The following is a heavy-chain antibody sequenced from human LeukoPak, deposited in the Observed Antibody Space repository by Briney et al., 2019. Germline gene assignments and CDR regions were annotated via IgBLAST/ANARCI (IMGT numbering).Heavy chain of an antibody. Sequence: PSETLSLTCTVSGGSISSSDYYWGWIRQPPGKGLEWIGSIYYSVTTYYNPSLKSRVTISVDTSKNQFSLKLNSVTAADTAVYYCARIREMAATISYHYYMDVWGKGTTVTVSS. CDR2: IYYSVTT. D-gene: IGHD5-24*01. CDR1: GGSISSSDYY. J-gene: IGHJ6*03. CDR3: ARIREMAATISYHYYMDV. V-gene: IGHV4-39*07.